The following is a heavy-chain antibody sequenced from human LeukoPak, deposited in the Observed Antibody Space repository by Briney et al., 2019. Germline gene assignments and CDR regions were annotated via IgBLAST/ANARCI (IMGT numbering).Heavy chain of an antibody. CDR2: IKSKTDGGTT. J-gene: IGHJ4*02. CDR3: TTDPPSVIMIFGVASVY. V-gene: IGHV3-15*01. CDR1: GFTFSNAW. Sequence: GGSLRLSCAASGFTFSNAWMSWVRQAQGKGLEWVGRIKSKTDGGTTDYAAPVKGRFTISRDDSKNTLYLQMNSLKTEDTAVYYCTTDPPSVIMIFGVASVYWGQGTLVTVSS. D-gene: IGHD3-3*01.